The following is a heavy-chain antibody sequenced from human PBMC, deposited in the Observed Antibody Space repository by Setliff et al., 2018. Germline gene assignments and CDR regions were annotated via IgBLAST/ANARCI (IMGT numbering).Heavy chain of an antibody. D-gene: IGHD5-18*01. CDR3: TFARDGYDVFDI. J-gene: IGHJ3*02. CDR2: IKSKTDGGTT. Sequence: PGGSLRLSCAASGFTFSNAWMSWVRQAPGKGLEWVGRIKSKTDGGTTDYAAPVKGRFTISRDDSKNTLYLQMNSLKTEDTAVYYCTFARDGYDVFDIWGQGTMVTVS. CDR1: GFTFSNAW. V-gene: IGHV3-15*01.